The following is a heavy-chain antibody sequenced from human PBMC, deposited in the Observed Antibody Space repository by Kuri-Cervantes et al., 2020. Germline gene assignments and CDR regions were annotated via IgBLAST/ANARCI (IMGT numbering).Heavy chain of an antibody. CDR3: ARVVFLVKRDSSADY. J-gene: IGHJ4*02. CDR1: GFTFSSYG. Sequence: GESLKISCAASGFTFSSYGMHWVRQAPGKGLEWVAVIWYDGSNKYYADSVKGRFTISRDNSKNTLYLQMNSLRAEDTAVYYCARVVFLVKRDSSADYWGRGTLVTVSS. CDR2: IWYDGSNK. V-gene: IGHV3-33*01. D-gene: IGHD3-22*01.